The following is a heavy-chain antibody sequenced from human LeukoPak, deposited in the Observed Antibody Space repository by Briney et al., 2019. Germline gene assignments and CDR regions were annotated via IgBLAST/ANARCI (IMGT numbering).Heavy chain of an antibody. CDR2: IGTAGDT. Sequence: PGGSLRLTCAGSGFTFSSYDMHWVHQATGKGLEWVSAIGTAGDTYYPGSVKGRFTISRENAKNSLYLQMNSLRAGDTAVYYCARVGYFTGAFDIWGQGTMVTVSS. J-gene: IGHJ3*02. D-gene: IGHD2-8*01. V-gene: IGHV3-13*01. CDR3: ARVGYFTGAFDI. CDR1: GFTFSSYD.